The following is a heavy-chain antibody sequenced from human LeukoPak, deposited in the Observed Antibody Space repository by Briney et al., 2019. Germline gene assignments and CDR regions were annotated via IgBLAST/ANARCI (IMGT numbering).Heavy chain of an antibody. D-gene: IGHD2-2*02. CDR3: ARGGRGHCSSTSCYSAFDI. V-gene: IGHV4-61*02. Sequence: PSQTLSLTCTVSGGSISSGPYYWSWIRQPAGKGLEWIGRINTSGSTNYNPSLKSRVTISVDTSKNQFSLKLSSVTAADTAVYYCARGGRGHCSSTSCYSAFDIWGQGTMVTVSS. J-gene: IGHJ3*02. CDR1: GGSISSGPYY. CDR2: INTSGST.